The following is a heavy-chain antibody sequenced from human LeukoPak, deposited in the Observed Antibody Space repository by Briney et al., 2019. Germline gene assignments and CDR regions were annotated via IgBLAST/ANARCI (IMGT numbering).Heavy chain of an antibody. V-gene: IGHV3-21*04. CDR1: GFTFSSYS. Sequence: GGSLRLSCAASGFTFSSYSMNWVRQAPGKGLEWVSSISSSSSYIYYADSVKGRFTISRDNAKNSLYLQMNSLRAEDTAVYYCANARGFLDYCYGMDVWGQGTTVTVSS. CDR3: ANARGFLDYCYGMDV. D-gene: IGHD2/OR15-2a*01. J-gene: IGHJ6*02. CDR2: ISSSSSYI.